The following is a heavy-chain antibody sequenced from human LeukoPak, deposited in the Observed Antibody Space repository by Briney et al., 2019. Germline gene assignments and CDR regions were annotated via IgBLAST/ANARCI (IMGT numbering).Heavy chain of an antibody. CDR3: AKDGDGIQFFDY. CDR1: GFTFSNYY. CDR2: ISSSSSYI. D-gene: IGHD5-24*01. V-gene: IGHV3-21*04. Sequence: GGSLRLSCAASGFTFSNYYMNWVRQAPGKGLEWVSSISSSSSYIYYADSVKGRFTISRDNAKNSLYLQMNSLRAEDTAVYYCAKDGDGIQFFDYWGQGTLVTVSS. J-gene: IGHJ4*02.